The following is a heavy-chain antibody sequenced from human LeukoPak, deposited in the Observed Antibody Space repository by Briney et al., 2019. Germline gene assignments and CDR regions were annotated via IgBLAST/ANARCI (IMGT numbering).Heavy chain of an antibody. CDR1: GYSFTSYW. V-gene: IGHV5-10-1*01. Sequence: GESLRISCKGSGYSFTSYWISWVRQMPGKGLEWMGRIDPSDSYTNYSPSFQGHVTISADKSISTAYLQWSSLKASDTAMYYCARHSGYYYGSRTYYYGMDLWGKGTTVTVSS. D-gene: IGHD3-10*01. J-gene: IGHJ6*04. CDR3: ARHSGYYYGSRTYYYGMDL. CDR2: IDPSDSYT.